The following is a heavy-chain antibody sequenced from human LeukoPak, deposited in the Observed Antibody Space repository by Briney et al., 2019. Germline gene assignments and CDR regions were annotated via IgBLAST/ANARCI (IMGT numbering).Heavy chain of an antibody. V-gene: IGHV1-69*01. CDR2: IIPIFGTA. D-gene: IGHD6-6*01. Sequence: SVKVSCKASGGTFSSYAISWVRQAPGQGLEWMGGIIPIFGTANYAQKFQGRVTITADESTSTAYMELSSLRSEDTAVYYCATLRIGQLVQGDLGYYYYYMDVWGKGTTVTVSS. J-gene: IGHJ6*03. CDR3: ATLRIGQLVQGDLGYYYYYMDV. CDR1: GGTFSSYA.